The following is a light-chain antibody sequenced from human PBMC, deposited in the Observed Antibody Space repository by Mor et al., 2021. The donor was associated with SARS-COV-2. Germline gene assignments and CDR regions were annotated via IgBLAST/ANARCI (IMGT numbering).Light chain of an antibody. J-gene: IGKJ1*01. V-gene: IGKV3-15*01. CDR2: AAS. CDR3: QQYNDWPWT. CDR1: QTAGSS. Sequence: LSVSPGDRITLSCRASQTAGSSLAWYQQKPGQPPRLLIYAASITATGLPARFSGTGSGTEFSLTISSLQTEDFAVYYCQQYNDWPWTFG.